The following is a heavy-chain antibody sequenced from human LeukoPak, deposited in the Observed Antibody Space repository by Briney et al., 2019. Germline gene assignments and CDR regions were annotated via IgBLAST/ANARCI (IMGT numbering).Heavy chain of an antibody. V-gene: IGHV3-23*01. D-gene: IGHD4-23*01. CDR1: GFTFSTYA. J-gene: IGHJ4*02. CDR3: ARGNSPGFDY. Sequence: PGGSLRLSCAASGFTFSTYAMSWVRQAPGKGLEWVSAISGSGGNTYYADSVKGRFTISRDNSKNTLYLQMDTLRAEDTAVYYCARGNSPGFDYWGQGTLVTVSS. CDR2: ISGSGGNT.